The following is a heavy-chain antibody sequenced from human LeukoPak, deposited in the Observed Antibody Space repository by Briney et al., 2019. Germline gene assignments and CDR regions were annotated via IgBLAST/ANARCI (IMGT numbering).Heavy chain of an antibody. V-gene: IGHV4-39*07. Sequence: SETLSLTCTVSGGSIYTGDYYWAWIRQPPGKGLEWIGSLFYSGNMYYNPSLKSRVIIPVDTSKNHFSLNLNAVTAADTALYYCARKNIVSTRDFDCWGQGTLVTVSS. CDR3: ARKNIVSTRDFDC. CDR1: GGSIYTGDYY. J-gene: IGHJ4*02. CDR2: LFYSGNM. D-gene: IGHD5/OR15-5a*01.